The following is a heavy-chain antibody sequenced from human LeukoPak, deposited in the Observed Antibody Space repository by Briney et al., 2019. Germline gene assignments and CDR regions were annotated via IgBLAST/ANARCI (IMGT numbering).Heavy chain of an antibody. Sequence: PGGSLRLSCVASGFSFSSHAMTWVRQAPGKGLEWVPVVGGNGANTYYVDSVKGRFTISRDNSKNTLFLQMNSLRAEDTAVYYCARDLGSSADYWGQGTLVTVSS. V-gene: IGHV3-23*01. CDR3: ARDLGSSADY. CDR2: VGGNGANT. J-gene: IGHJ4*02. D-gene: IGHD6-13*01. CDR1: GFSFSSHA.